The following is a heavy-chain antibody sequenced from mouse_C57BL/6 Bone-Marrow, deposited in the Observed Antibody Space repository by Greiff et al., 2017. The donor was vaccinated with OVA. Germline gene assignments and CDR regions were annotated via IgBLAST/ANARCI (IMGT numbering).Heavy chain of an antibody. CDR2: IDPSDSYT. D-gene: IGHD2-3*01. CDR3: ARDDGYWMDY. J-gene: IGHJ4*01. CDR1: GYTFTSYW. V-gene: IGHV1-69*01. Sequence: QVQLQQPGAELVMPGASVKLSCKASGYTFTSYWMHWVKQRPGQGLEWIGEIDPSDSYTNYNQKFKGKSTLTVDKSSSTAYMQLSSLTSEDSAVDYCARDDGYWMDYWGQGTSGTVSS.